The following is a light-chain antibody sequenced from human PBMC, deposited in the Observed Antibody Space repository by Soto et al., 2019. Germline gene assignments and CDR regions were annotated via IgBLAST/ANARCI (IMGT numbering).Light chain of an antibody. Sequence: QSALTQPASVSGSPGQSITISCTGTSSDTGAYKYVSWYQQHPGRAPKLMIYEVIHRPSGVSSRFSGSKSGKTASLSISGLHADDEADYYCSSSTSSRTLVFGGGTKVTVL. CDR1: SSDTGAYKY. CDR2: EVI. J-gene: IGLJ2*01. V-gene: IGLV2-14*01. CDR3: SSSTSSRTLV.